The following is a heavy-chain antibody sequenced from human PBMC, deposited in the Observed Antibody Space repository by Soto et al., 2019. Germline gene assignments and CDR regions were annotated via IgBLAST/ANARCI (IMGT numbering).Heavy chain of an antibody. CDR2: VYAAGNT. CDR1: AASMTSHC. J-gene: IGHJ4*02. D-gene: IGHD3-3*01. V-gene: IGHV4-4*07. CDR3: ARVFDYWSGFYVY. Sequence: PSETLSLTCNVSAASMTSHCWSWIRQPAGKGLEWIGRVYAAGNTNYNPSLTGRVTMSIDTSKRQFSLRMASLTAADTAVYFCARVFDYWSGFYVYWGQGILVTVS.